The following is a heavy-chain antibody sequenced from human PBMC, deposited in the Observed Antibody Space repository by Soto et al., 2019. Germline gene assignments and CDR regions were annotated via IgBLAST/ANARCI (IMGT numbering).Heavy chain of an antibody. J-gene: IGHJ4*02. CDR2: ISSNGGST. CDR3: VKAPLLRYFDWLLYHGDDY. CDR1: QVTFINYP. D-gene: IGHD3-9*01. Sequence: GPLTHPRSPSQVTFINYPMHPVPQSPGKGLEYVSAISSNGGSTYYADSVKGRFTISRDNSKNTLYLQMSSLRAEDTAVYYCVKAPLLRYFDWLLYHGDDYWGQGT. V-gene: IGHV3-64D*06.